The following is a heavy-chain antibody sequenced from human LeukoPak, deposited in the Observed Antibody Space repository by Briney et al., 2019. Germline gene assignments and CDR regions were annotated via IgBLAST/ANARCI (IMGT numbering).Heavy chain of an antibody. V-gene: IGHV4-34*01. J-gene: IGHJ4*02. CDR3: ARENVDIVAMIRVYYFDY. CDR2: INHSGST. D-gene: IGHD5-12*01. Sequence: PSETLSLTCAVYGGSFSGYYWSWLRQPPGKGLEWIGEINHSGSTNYNPSLKSRVTIPVDTSKNQFSLKLSSVTAAHTAVYYCARENVDIVAMIRVYYFDYWGEGTPVSVS. CDR1: GGSFSGYY.